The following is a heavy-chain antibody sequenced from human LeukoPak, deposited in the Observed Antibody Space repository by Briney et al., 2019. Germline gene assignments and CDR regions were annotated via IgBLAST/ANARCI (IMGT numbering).Heavy chain of an antibody. CDR2: INSDGRMT. CDR3: ASGGSTDSPHAFDI. CDR1: GFTFSSYW. D-gene: IGHD2-21*02. V-gene: IGHV3-74*01. Sequence: GGSLRLSCAASGFTFSSYWMHWVRQAPGKGLVWVSGINSDGRMTRYAESVKGRFTISRDNAKNTLYLQMNSLRAEDTSVNYCASGGSTDSPHAFDIWGQGTMVTVSS. J-gene: IGHJ3*02.